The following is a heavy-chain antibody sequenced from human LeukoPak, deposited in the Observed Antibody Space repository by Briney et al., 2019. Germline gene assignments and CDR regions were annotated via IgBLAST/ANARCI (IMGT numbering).Heavy chain of an antibody. V-gene: IGHV1-3*01. Sequence: ASVKVSCKASGYTFTSYAMHWVRQAPGQRFEWMGWVNAGNGNTKYSQKLQGRVTMTTDTSTSTAYMELRSLRADDTAVYYCAREGLGKLTLDYWGQGTLVTVSS. J-gene: IGHJ4*02. CDR3: AREGLGKLTLDY. D-gene: IGHD3-16*01. CDR2: VNAGNGNT. CDR1: GYTFTSYA.